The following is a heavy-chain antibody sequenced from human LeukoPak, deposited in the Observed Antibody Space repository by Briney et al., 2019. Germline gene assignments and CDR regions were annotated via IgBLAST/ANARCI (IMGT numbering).Heavy chain of an antibody. CDR1: GYTFTGYY. V-gene: IGHV1-2*02. CDR2: INPNSGGT. J-gene: IGHJ4*02. D-gene: IGHD1-26*01. Sequence: ASVKVSCKASGYTFTGYYMHWVRQAPGQGLEWMGWINPNSGGTNYAQRFQGRVTMTRDTSISTAYMELSRLTSDDTAVYYCAREMGWMTFDYWGQGTLVTVSS. CDR3: AREMGWMTFDY.